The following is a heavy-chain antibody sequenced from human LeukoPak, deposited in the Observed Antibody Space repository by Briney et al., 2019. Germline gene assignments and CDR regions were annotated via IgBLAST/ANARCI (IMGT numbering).Heavy chain of an antibody. V-gene: IGHV3-64D*09. CDR1: GFTFSSYT. CDR3: VKSPYYSDSSGYFNY. D-gene: IGHD3-22*01. CDR2: ISSNGGST. J-gene: IGHJ4*02. Sequence: GGSLRLSCSASGFTFSSYTMHWVRQAPGKGLEYVSAISSNGGSTYYADSVKGRFTISRDNSMKTLSLQMSSLRPEDTAVYYCVKSPYYSDSSGYFNYWGQGTLVTVSS.